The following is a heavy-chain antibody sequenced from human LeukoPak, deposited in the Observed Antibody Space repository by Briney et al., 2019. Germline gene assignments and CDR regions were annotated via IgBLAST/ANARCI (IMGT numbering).Heavy chain of an antibody. Sequence: PGGSLRLSCAASGFIFTTCAMHWVRQAPGKGLEWVAYIRYDGNNENYADSVKGRFTISRDNSKDMLYLQMNSLRPEDTAVYYCAKGDDYGANTRLPKYNWFDPWGQGTQVTASS. CDR3: AKGDDYGANTRLPKYNWFDP. CDR1: GFIFTTCA. J-gene: IGHJ5*02. D-gene: IGHD4-23*01. CDR2: IRYDGNNE. V-gene: IGHV3-30*02.